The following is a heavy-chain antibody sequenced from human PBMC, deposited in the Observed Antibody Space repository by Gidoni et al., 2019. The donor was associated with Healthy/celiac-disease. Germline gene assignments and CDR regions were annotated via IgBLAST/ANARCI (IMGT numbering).Heavy chain of an antibody. CDR3: AKDRADYYDSSGYYRDY. CDR1: GFTFSSYA. Sequence: EVQRLESGGGLVQPGGSLRLSWAASGFTFSSYAMSWGRQAPGKGLECVSAISGSGGSTYYADPVKGWFTNSRDNSKNPLYLQMNSLRAEDTAVYYGAKDRADYYDSSGYYRDYWGQGTLVTVSS. CDR2: ISGSGGST. D-gene: IGHD3-22*01. J-gene: IGHJ4*02. V-gene: IGHV3-23*01.